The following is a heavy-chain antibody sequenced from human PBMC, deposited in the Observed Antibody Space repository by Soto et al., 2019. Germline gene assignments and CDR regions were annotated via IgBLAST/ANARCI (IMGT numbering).Heavy chain of an antibody. CDR3: ARDSMAGTLDY. CDR1: GGSISSYY. D-gene: IGHD6-19*01. V-gene: IGHV4-59*01. CDR2: IYYSGST. Sequence: QVQLQESGPGLVKPSETLSLTCTVSGGSISSYYWSWIRQPPGKGLEWIGYIYYSGSTNYNPSLKSRVTISVDTSKNHFSLKLSSVTAADTAVYYCARDSMAGTLDYWGQGTLVTVSS. J-gene: IGHJ4*02.